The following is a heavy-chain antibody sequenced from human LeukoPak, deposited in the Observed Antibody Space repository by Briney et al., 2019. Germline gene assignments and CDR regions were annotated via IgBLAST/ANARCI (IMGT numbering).Heavy chain of an antibody. J-gene: IGHJ4*02. V-gene: IGHV4-59*01. CDR3: ARSPGYSYGSHFDY. CDR2: IYYSGST. Sequence: PSETLSPTCTISGASITNYYWSWIRQPPGKGLEWIGYIYYSGSTNYNPSLKSRVTISFDTSKNHFSLQLRSVTVADTAVYYCARSPGYSYGSHFDYWGQGTLVTVSS. CDR1: GASITNYY. D-gene: IGHD5-18*01.